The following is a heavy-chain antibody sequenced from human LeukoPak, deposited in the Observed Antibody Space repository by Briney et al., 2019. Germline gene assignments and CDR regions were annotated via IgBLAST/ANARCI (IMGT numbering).Heavy chain of an antibody. Sequence: ASVKVSCKASGYTFTGYYMHWVRQAPGQGLEWMGWINPNSGGTNYAQKFQGRVTMTRDTSISTAYMELSRLRSDDTAVYYCARSESCSGGSCYSPFYYYYYRMDVWGQGTTVTVSS. V-gene: IGHV1-2*02. CDR3: ARSESCSGGSCYSPFYYYYYRMDV. CDR1: GYTFTGYY. D-gene: IGHD2-15*01. CDR2: INPNSGGT. J-gene: IGHJ6*02.